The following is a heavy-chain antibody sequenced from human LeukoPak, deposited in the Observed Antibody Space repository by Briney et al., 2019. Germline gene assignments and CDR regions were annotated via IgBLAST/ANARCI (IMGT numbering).Heavy chain of an antibody. Sequence: QAGGSLRLSCAASGFTFSRYWMSWVRQVPRKGLEWVANIKQDGSEEYYVDSVKGRFTISRDNAKNSLSLQMSSLRAEDTAVYYCARDSERNYVLDYWGQGTLVTVSS. V-gene: IGHV3-7*03. CDR2: IKQDGSEE. CDR1: GFTFSRYW. D-gene: IGHD4-11*01. J-gene: IGHJ4*02. CDR3: ARDSERNYVLDY.